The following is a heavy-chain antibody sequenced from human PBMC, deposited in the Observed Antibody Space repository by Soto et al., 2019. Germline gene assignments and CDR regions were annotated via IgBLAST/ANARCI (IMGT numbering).Heavy chain of an antibody. Sequence: SETLSLTCTVSGGSINSDYWSWLRQPPGKGLEWIGYISYSGSTNYNPSLKSRVTIPVATSKNQFSLKLSSVTAADTAVYYCARVYSGLERRSGMDVWGQGTTVTVSS. CDR1: GGSINSDY. CDR2: ISYSGST. V-gene: IGHV4-59*01. D-gene: IGHD1-1*01. J-gene: IGHJ6*02. CDR3: ARVYSGLERRSGMDV.